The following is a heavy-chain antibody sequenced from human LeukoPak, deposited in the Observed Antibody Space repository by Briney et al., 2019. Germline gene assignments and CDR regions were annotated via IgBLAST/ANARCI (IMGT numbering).Heavy chain of an antibody. CDR2: ISSNSGYI. CDR3: AREIVSSGCLDY. J-gene: IGHJ4*02. V-gene: IGHV3-21*06. D-gene: IGHD6-19*01. Sequence: GGSLRLSCAASDFAFYGYSMHWVRQAPGKGLEWISSISSNSGYIYYADSVKGRLTISRDNAKNSLYLQVTGLRVEDTALYYCAREIVSSGCLDYWGQGSLVTVSS. CDR1: DFAFYGYS.